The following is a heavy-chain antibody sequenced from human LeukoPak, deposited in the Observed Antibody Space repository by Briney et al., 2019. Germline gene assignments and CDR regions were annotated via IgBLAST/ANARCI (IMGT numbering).Heavy chain of an antibody. CDR1: GFTFSSYG. CDR2: IRYDGSNK. CDR3: AKIGYSGYDLGYFDY. J-gene: IGHJ4*02. V-gene: IGHV3-30*02. Sequence: PGGSLRLSCAASGFTFSSYGMHWVRQAPGKGLEWVAFIRYDGSNKYYADSVKGRFTISRDNSKNTLYLQMNSLRAEDTAVYYCAKIGYSGYDLGYFDYWGQGTLVTVSS. D-gene: IGHD5-12*01.